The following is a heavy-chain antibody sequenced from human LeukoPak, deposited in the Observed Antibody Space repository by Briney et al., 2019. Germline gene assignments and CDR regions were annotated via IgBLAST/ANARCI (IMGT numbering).Heavy chain of an antibody. Sequence: ASVKVSCKASGYPFTTYGISWVRQAPGQGLEWMGWISTYNGDTNYAQKFQGRVIMTTDTSTSTAYIELRSLRSDDTAAYYCARSTNYYDSSGYYLYYFDYWGQGTLVTVSS. CDR2: ISTYNGDT. V-gene: IGHV1-18*01. J-gene: IGHJ4*02. D-gene: IGHD3-22*01. CDR1: GYPFTTYG. CDR3: ARSTNYYDSSGYYLYYFDY.